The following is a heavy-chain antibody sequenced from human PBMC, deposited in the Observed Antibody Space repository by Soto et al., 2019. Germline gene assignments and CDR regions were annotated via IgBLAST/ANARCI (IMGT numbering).Heavy chain of an antibody. D-gene: IGHD6-19*01. CDR3: PRPQGSGWYDY. CDR1: GYSFISHW. J-gene: IGHJ4*02. V-gene: IGHV5-51*01. CDR2: INPGDSDV. Sequence: PGESLKISCKGSGYSFISHWIAWVRQTPGKGLEWMGIINPGDSDVRYSPSFQGQVTISADKSINTAYLQWSSLKASDTATYYCPRPQGSGWYDYWGQGTLVAVSS.